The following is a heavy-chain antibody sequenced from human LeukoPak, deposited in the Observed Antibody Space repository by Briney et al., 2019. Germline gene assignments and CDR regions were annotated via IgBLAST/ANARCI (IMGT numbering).Heavy chain of an antibody. CDR2: IYHSGST. J-gene: IGHJ4*02. V-gene: IGHV4-4*02. CDR3: ARDHPPTTRLWFGELLSPPGDY. CDR1: GGSISSSNW. D-gene: IGHD3-10*01. Sequence: PSETLSLTCAVSGGSISSSNWWSWVRQPPGKGLEWIGEIYHSGSTNYNPSLKSRVTISVDKSKNQFSLKLSSVTAADTAVYYCARDHPPTTRLWFGELLSPPGDYWGQGTLVTVSS.